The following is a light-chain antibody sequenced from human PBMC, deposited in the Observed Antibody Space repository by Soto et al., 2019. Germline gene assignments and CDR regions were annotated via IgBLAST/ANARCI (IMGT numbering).Light chain of an antibody. CDR1: SGINVGSSA. CDR2: YKSDSDK. CDR3: MIWHSSAWV. J-gene: IGLJ3*02. V-gene: IGLV5-45*03. Sequence: QSVLTQPSSLSASPGASASLTCTLRSGINVGSSAIYWYQQKPGSPPQFLLRYKSDSDKHQGSGVPSRFSGSKDTAANAGILLISGVQSDGEADYYCMIWHSSAWVFGGGTKLTVL.